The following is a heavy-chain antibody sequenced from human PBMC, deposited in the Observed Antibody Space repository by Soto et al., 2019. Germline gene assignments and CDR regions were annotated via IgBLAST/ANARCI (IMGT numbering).Heavy chain of an antibody. V-gene: IGHV3-11*01. J-gene: IGHJ6*02. Sequence: QVQLVESGGGLVKPGGSLRLSCAASGFTFSDYYMSWIRQAPGKGLEWVSYISSRGSTIYYADSVKGRFTISRDNAKNSLYLQMNSRRAEDTAVYYCARLDGNDYDSSGYYYYYYGMDVWGQGTTVTVSS. CDR3: ARLDGNDYDSSGYYYYYYGMDV. D-gene: IGHD3-22*01. CDR2: ISSRGSTI. CDR1: GFTFSDYY.